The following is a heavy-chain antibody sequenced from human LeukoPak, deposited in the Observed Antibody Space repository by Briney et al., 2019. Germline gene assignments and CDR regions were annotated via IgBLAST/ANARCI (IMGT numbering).Heavy chain of an antibody. CDR3: ARRASSSWTDNWFDP. CDR1: GYSFTSYW. V-gene: IGHV5-51*01. CDR2: FYAGDSDT. D-gene: IGHD6-13*01. Sequence: GESLKISCKGSGYSFTSYWIGWVRQMPGKGLEWMGSFYAGDSDTRYSPFFQGQVTISADKSVSTAYLQWSSLKASDTAMYYCARRASSSWTDNWFDPWGQGTLVTVSS. J-gene: IGHJ5*02.